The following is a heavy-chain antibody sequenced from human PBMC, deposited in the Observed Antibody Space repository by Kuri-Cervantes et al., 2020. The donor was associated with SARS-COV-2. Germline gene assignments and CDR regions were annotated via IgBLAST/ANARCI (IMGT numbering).Heavy chain of an antibody. CDR1: SYTFSNYG. Sequence: ASVKVSCKASSYTFSNYGISWVRQAPGQGLQWMGWISAYNGHTDYAQKFQGRVTITTDTSTSTAYMELRSLRTDDTAMYYCARANGVVDNLGSFDSWGQGTLVTVSS. CDR3: ARANGVVDNLGSFDS. CDR2: ISAYNGHT. D-gene: IGHD2-15*01. V-gene: IGHV1-18*01. J-gene: IGHJ4*02.